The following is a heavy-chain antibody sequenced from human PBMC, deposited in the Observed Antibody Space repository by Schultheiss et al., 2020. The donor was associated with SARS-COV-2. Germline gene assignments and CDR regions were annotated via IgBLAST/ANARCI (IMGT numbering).Heavy chain of an antibody. J-gene: IGHJ6*02. CDR3: ARGKRGYSYGYYYYYGMDV. CDR2: INAGNGNT. CDR1: GYTFTSYA. V-gene: IGHV1-3*01. Sequence: ASVKVSCKASGYTFTSYAMHWVRQAPGQRLEWMGWINAGNGNTKYSQKFQGRVTITRDTSASTAYMELSSLRSEDTAVYYCARGKRGYSYGYYYYYGMDVWGQGTTVTVSS. D-gene: IGHD5-18*01.